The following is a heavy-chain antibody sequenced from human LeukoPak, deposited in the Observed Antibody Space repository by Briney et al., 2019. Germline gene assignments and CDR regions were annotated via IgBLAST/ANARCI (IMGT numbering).Heavy chain of an antibody. CDR2: ISYDGSNK. J-gene: IGHJ4*02. V-gene: IGHV3-30-3*01. D-gene: IGHD6-19*01. CDR3: ARGSIAVAGAPFDY. CDR1: GFTFTSSA. Sequence: SCKASGFTFTSSAMHWVRQAPGKGLQWVAVISYDGSNKYYADSVKGRFTISRDNSKNTLYLQMNSLRAEDTAVYYCARGSIAVAGAPFDYWGQGTLVTVSS.